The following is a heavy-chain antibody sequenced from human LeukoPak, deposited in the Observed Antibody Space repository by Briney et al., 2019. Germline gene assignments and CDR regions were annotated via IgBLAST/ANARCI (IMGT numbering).Heavy chain of an antibody. J-gene: IGHJ4*02. CDR2: IYSGGST. CDR3: ARFSPSIGGIDY. Sequence: GGSLRLSCVTSGFFFNSYWMSWVRQAPGKGLEWVSVIYSGGSTYYADSVKGRFTISRDNSKNTLYLQMNSLRAEDTAVYYCARFSPSIGGIDYWGQGTLVTVSS. CDR1: GFFFNSYW. V-gene: IGHV3-53*01. D-gene: IGHD3-10*01.